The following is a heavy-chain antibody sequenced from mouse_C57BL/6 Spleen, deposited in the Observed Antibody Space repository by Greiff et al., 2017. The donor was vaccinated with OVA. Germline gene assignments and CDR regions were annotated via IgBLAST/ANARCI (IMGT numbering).Heavy chain of an antibody. CDR2: ISGGGGNT. Sequence: DVMLVESGGGLVKPGGSLKLSCAASGFTFSSYTMSWVRQPPEKRLEWVATISGGGGNTYYPDSVKGRFTISRDNAKNTLYLQMSSLRSEDTALYYCARQGVTTGYFDYWGQGTTLTVSS. D-gene: IGHD2-2*01. J-gene: IGHJ2*01. CDR1: GFTFSSYT. V-gene: IGHV5-9*01. CDR3: ARQGVTTGYFDY.